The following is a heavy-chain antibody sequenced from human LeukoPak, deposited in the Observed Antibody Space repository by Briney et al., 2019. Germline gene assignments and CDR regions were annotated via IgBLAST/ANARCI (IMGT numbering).Heavy chain of an antibody. CDR2: IIPILGIA. D-gene: IGHD4-23*01. V-gene: IGHV1-69*04. J-gene: IGHJ5*02. CDR3: AREVSTVARGDWFDP. CDR1: GGTFSSYA. Sequence: GSSVKVSCKASGGTFSSYAISWVRQAPGQGLEWMGRIIPILGIANYAQKFQGRVTITADKSTSTAYMELSSLRSEDTAVYYCAREVSTVARGDWFDPWGQGTLVTVSS.